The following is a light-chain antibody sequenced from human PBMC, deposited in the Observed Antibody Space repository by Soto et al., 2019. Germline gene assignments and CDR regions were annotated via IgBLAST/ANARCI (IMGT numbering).Light chain of an antibody. Sequence: QSVLTQPASVSGSPGQSITISSTGTSSDVGGYNYVSWYQQHPGKAPKLMIYDVSNRPSGVSNRFSGSKSGNTASLTISGLQAEDEADYYCSSYTSSSTLPYVFGTGTKVTVL. V-gene: IGLV2-14*01. J-gene: IGLJ1*01. CDR2: DVS. CDR3: SSYTSSSTLPYV. CDR1: SSDVGGYNY.